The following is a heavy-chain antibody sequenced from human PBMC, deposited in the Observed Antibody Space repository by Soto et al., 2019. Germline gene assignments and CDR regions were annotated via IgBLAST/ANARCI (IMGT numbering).Heavy chain of an antibody. CDR2: ISAYNGNT. J-gene: IGHJ5*02. V-gene: IGHV1-18*01. CDR1: GYTFTIYG. CDR3: ARASGSSYWFDP. Sequence: ASVKVSCKASGYTFTIYGISWVRQAPGQGLEWMGWISAYNGNTNYAQNLQGRVTMKTDTSTSTAYMELRSLRSDDTAVYYCARASGSSYWFDPWGQGTLVTVSS. D-gene: IGHD1-26*01.